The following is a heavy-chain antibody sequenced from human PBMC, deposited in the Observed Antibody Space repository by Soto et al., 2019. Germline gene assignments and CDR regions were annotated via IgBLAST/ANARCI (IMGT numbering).Heavy chain of an antibody. V-gene: IGHV3-21*01. Sequence: GGSLRLSCAASGFTSSSYSMNWVRQAPGKGLEWVSSISSSSSYIYYADSVKGRFTISRDNAKNSLYLQMNSLRAEDTAVYYCARADRDYGDYRGARDYFDYWGQGTLVTVSS. J-gene: IGHJ4*02. CDR2: ISSSSSYI. CDR1: GFTSSSYS. D-gene: IGHD4-17*01. CDR3: ARADRDYGDYRGARDYFDY.